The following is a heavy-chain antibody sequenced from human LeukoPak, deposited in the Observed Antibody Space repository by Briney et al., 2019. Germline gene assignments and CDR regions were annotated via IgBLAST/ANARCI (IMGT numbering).Heavy chain of an antibody. CDR1: GYTFTSYY. J-gene: IGHJ5*02. CDR2: INPSGGST. D-gene: IGHD6-13*01. V-gene: IGHV1-46*01. CDR3: ARETVMQGIAAAGTSRGFDP. Sequence: GASVKVSCKASGYTFTSYYIHWVRQAPGQGLEWMGIINPSGGSTSYAQKFQGRVTMTRDTSTSTVYMELSSLRSEDTAVYYCARETVMQGIAAAGTSRGFDPWGQGTLVTVSS.